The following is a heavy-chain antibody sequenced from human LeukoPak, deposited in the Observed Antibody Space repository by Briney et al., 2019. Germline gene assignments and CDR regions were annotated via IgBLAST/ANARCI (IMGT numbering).Heavy chain of an antibody. D-gene: IGHD3-9*01. CDR1: GYPFRNYD. Sequence: ASVKVSCKTSGYPFRNYDINWVRQATGQGLEWMGWMNPNSGNTGYAQKFQGRVTMTRNTSISTAYMELSSLRSEDTAVYYCARRPSKYYDILTGYYRSEFDYWGQGTLVTVSS. V-gene: IGHV1-8*01. CDR2: MNPNSGNT. CDR3: ARRPSKYYDILTGYYRSEFDY. J-gene: IGHJ4*02.